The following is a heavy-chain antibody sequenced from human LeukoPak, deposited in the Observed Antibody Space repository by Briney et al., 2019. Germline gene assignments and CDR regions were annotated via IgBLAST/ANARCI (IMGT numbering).Heavy chain of an antibody. V-gene: IGHV4-30-2*01. CDR2: IYHSGST. J-gene: IGHJ6*02. CDR1: GCSISSGGYS. CDR3: ARGGFYDILTGYPPHGMDV. D-gene: IGHD3-9*01. Sequence: SETLSLTCAVSGCSISSGGYSWSWIRQPPGKGLEWLGYIYHSGSTYYNPSLKSRVTISVDTSKNQCSLKLSSVTAADTAVYYCARGGFYDILTGYPPHGMDVWGQGTTVTVSS.